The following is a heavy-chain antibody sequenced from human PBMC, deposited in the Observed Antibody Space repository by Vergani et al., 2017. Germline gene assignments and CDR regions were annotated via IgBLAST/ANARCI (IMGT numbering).Heavy chain of an antibody. CDR3: AKDRSQYYYGSGSYSVNWFDP. Sequence: QVQLVQSGAEVKKPGSSVKVSCKASGGTFSSYAISWVRQAPGQGLEWMGGIIPIFGTANYAQKFQGRVTITADESTSTAYMELGSLRSEDTAVYYCAKDRSQYYYGSGSYSVNWFDPWGQGTLVTVSS. CDR1: GGTFSSYA. CDR2: IIPIFGTA. V-gene: IGHV1-69*01. D-gene: IGHD3-10*01. J-gene: IGHJ5*02.